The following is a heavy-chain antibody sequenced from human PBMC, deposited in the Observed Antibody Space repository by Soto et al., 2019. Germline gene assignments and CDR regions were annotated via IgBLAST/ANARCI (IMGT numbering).Heavy chain of an antibody. D-gene: IGHD4-17*01. CDR1: GFTFSSYR. J-gene: IGHJ4*02. CDR3: ASVPYYGGNSLFDY. V-gene: IGHV3-7*01. Sequence: EVQLVESGGGLVQPGGSLRLSCAASGFTFSSYRMSWVRQAPGKGLEWVANIKQDGSEKYYVDSVKGRFTISRDNAKNSLYLQMNSLRAEDTAVYYCASVPYYGGNSLFDYWGQGTLVTVSS. CDR2: IKQDGSEK.